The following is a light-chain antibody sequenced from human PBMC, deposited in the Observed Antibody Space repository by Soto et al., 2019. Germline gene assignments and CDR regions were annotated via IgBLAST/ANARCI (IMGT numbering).Light chain of an antibody. J-gene: IGKJ1*01. V-gene: IGKV3-11*01. CDR3: QQRSNWQPYPET. CDR1: QSVSSY. CDR2: DAS. Sequence: EIVLTQSPATLSLSPGERATLSCRASQSVSSYLAWYQQKPGQAPRLLIYDASNRATGIPARFSGSGSGTDFTLTISILEPEDFAVYYCQQRSNWQPYPETFGQGTKVDIK.